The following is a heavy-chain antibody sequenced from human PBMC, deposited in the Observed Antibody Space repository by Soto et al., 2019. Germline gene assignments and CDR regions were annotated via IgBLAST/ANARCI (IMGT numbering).Heavy chain of an antibody. CDR2: IYRGGNT. Sequence: QVHLQESGPGLVQSSGTLSLTCGVSGAPISTGNWWTWVRQPPGKGLEWIGEIYRGGNTNYRPSLKSRVTISVDKAKNQFSLRLSSVTAADTAVYYCARHSSYYYDSSAYYDSWGQGALVTVSS. CDR3: ARHSSYYYDSSAYYDS. V-gene: IGHV4-4*02. CDR1: GAPISTGNW. J-gene: IGHJ5*01. D-gene: IGHD3-22*01.